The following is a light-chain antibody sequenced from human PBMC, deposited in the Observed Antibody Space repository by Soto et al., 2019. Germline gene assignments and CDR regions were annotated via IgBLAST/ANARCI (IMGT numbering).Light chain of an antibody. J-gene: IGKJ1*01. V-gene: IGKV3-20*01. CDR1: QSVRSNY. CDR3: QQSGDSWT. CDR2: DTS. Sequence: EIVLTQSPGALSLSPGERAAVSCRASQSVRSNYLAWYQQKPGQAPRLLIYDTSSRATGVPDRFSGSGSGTDFTLTITRLEPEDFAVYYCQQSGDSWTFGQGTKVDIK.